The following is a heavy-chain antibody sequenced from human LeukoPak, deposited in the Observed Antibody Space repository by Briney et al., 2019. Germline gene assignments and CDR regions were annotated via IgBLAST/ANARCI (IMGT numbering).Heavy chain of an antibody. V-gene: IGHV4-4*02. Sequence: SETLSLTCAVSGGSISSSNWWSWVRQPPGKGLEWIGYIYYSGSTYYNPSLKSRVTISVDTSKNQFSLKLSSVTAADTAVYYCARGPFYDTSSYPLDYWGQGTLVTVSS. CDR2: IYYSGST. CDR3: ARGPFYDTSSYPLDY. CDR1: GGSISSSNW. D-gene: IGHD3-22*01. J-gene: IGHJ4*02.